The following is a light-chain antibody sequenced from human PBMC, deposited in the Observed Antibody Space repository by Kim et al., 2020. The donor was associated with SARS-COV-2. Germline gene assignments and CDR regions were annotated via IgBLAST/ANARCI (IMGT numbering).Light chain of an antibody. Sequence: DIQMTQSPSSVSASVGDRVTITCRASQRIASWLAWYQQKPGKAPTLLIYTASSLQSGVPSRFSGSGSGTDFTLTISSLQPEDSATYYCQQANSFPLTFGGGTKVEI. J-gene: IGKJ4*01. CDR2: TAS. CDR3: QQANSFPLT. CDR1: QRIASW. V-gene: IGKV1-12*01.